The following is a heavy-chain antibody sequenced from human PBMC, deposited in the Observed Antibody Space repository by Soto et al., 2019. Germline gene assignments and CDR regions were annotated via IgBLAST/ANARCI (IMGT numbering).Heavy chain of an antibody. J-gene: IGHJ6*02. V-gene: IGHV1-3*01. CDR1: GDSFTSYA. CDR3: ARAPGRDYYYGMDV. D-gene: IGHD2-8*02. CDR2: INAGNGNT. Sequence: ASVKVSCKASGDSFTSYAMHWVRQAPGQRLEWMGWINAGNGNTKYSQKFQGRVTITRDTSASTAYMELSSLRSEDTAVYYCARAPGRDYYYGMDVWGQGTTVTVSS.